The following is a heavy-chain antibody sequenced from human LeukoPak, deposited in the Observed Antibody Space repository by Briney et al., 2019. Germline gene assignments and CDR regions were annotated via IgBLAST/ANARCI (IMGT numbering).Heavy chain of an antibody. CDR2: IYTSGST. V-gene: IGHV4-4*07. CDR1: GGSISSYY. J-gene: IGHJ6*02. D-gene: IGHD6-6*01. Sequence: PSETLSLTCTVSGGSISSYYWSWIRQPAGKGLEWIGRIYTSGSTNYNPSLKSRVTMSVDTSKNQFSLKLSSVTAADTAVYYCAREGSSSPHYYYYGMDVWGQGTTVTVSS. CDR3: AREGSSSPHYYYYGMDV.